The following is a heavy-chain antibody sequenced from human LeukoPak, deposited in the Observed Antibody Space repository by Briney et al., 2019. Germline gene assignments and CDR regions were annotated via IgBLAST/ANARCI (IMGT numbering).Heavy chain of an antibody. CDR3: ATQPYYYDSSGYAFDI. V-gene: IGHV1-24*01. CDR1: GYTLTELS. Sequence: VSVKVSCKVSGYTLTELSMHWVRQAPGKGLEWMGGFDPEDGETIYAQKFQGRVTMTEDTSTDTAYMELSSLRSEDTAVYYCATQPYYYDSSGYAFDIWGQGTMVTVSS. CDR2: FDPEDGET. J-gene: IGHJ3*02. D-gene: IGHD3-22*01.